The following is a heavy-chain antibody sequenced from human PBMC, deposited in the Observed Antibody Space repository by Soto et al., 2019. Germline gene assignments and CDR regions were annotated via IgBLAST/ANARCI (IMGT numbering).Heavy chain of an antibody. J-gene: IGHJ4*02. D-gene: IGHD5-12*01. CDR3: AKEMNAIWLRSFFDS. CDR1: GFAFSNFG. V-gene: IGHV3-33*06. CDR2: IWYDGSSE. Sequence: QVQLLQSGGGVVQPGGSLRLSCAASGFAFSNFGMHWVRQAPGKGLEWVAAIWYDGSSETYAAAVKGRFTISRDNSKNTLYLELSSLRAEDTAMYYCAKEMNAIWLRSFFDSWGQGTLVTVSS.